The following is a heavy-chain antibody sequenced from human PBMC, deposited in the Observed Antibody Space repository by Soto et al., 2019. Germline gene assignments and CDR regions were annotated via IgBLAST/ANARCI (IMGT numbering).Heavy chain of an antibody. CDR3: ARYPSSGLFFRDYYYYYMDV. D-gene: IGHD6-6*01. CDR2: ISSSSSTI. V-gene: IGHV3-48*01. Sequence: GGSLRLSCAASGFTFSSYSMNWVRQAPGKGLEWVSYISSSSSTIYYADSVKGRFTISRDNAKNSLYLQMNSLRAEDTAVYYCARYPSSGLFFRDYYYYYMDVWGKGTTVTVSS. J-gene: IGHJ6*03. CDR1: GFTFSSYS.